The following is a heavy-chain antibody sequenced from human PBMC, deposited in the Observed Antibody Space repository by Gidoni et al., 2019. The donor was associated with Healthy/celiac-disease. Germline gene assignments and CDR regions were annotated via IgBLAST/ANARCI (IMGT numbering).Heavy chain of an antibody. CDR2: ISGSGGST. D-gene: IGHD2-2*01. Sequence: EVQLLESGGGLVQPGGSLRLSCAASGFTFSSYAMGWVRQAPGKGLGWVSAISGSGGSTYYADSVKGRFTISRDNSKNTLYLQMNSLRAEDTAVYYCAKGRDCSSTSCPDGFDYWGQGTLVTVSS. V-gene: IGHV3-23*01. J-gene: IGHJ4*02. CDR3: AKGRDCSSTSCPDGFDY. CDR1: GFTFSSYA.